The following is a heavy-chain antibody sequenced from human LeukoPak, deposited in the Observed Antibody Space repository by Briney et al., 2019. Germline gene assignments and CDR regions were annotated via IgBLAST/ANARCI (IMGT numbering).Heavy chain of an antibody. Sequence: SETLSLTCTVSGGSISSYYWSWIRQPAGKGLEWIGHIYTSGSTNYNPSLKSRVTMSVDTSKNQFSLKLSSVTAADTAVYYCARGNGYSSSPSPRFDPWGQGTLVTVSS. CDR1: GGSISSYY. V-gene: IGHV4-4*07. CDR2: IYTSGST. J-gene: IGHJ5*02. D-gene: IGHD6-6*01. CDR3: ARGNGYSSSPSPRFDP.